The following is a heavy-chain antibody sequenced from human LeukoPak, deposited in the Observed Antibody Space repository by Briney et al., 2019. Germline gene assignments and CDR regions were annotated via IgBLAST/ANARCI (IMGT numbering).Heavy chain of an antibody. CDR1: AGSISTSDW. V-gene: IGHV4-4*02. CDR2: IYHNGNT. Sequence: SETLSLTCAVSAGSISTSDWWTWVRQPPGKGLEWIGEIYHNGNTNYNPSLKSRVTISVDKSTNQFSLRLTSVTAADTAVYYCARAEVGPYCSSPSCYAHYYYSYMDVWGKGTTVIVSS. D-gene: IGHD2-2*01. CDR3: ARAEVGPYCSSPSCYAHYYYSYMDV. J-gene: IGHJ6*03.